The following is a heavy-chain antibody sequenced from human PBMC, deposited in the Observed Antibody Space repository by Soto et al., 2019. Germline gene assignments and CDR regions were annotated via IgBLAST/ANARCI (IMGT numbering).Heavy chain of an antibody. D-gene: IGHD1-7*01. V-gene: IGHV1-2*02. Sequence: QVHLVQSGAEVKKSGASVKVSCKASGDTFSGYFFLWVRQAPGQGLEWVGSVNPNSGGTYYAQKYRGRVSMTWSASISTAYMGLWNLRSDHTAVYYCAQGNSRITASWGQGTLVTVSS. CDR2: VNPNSGGT. J-gene: IGHJ5*02. CDR1: GDTFSGYF. CDR3: AQGNSRITAS.